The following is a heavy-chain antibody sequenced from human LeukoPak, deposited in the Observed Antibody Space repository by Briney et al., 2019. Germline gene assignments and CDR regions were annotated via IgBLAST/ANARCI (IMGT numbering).Heavy chain of an antibody. J-gene: IGHJ3*02. V-gene: IGHV1-69*04. CDR3: ARDLITMIVVVRGAFDI. D-gene: IGHD3-22*01. Sequence: SVKVSCKASGGTFSSYAISWVRQAPGQGLDWMGRIITILGIANYAQKFQGRVTITADKSTSTAYMELSSLRSEDTAVYYCARDLITMIVVVRGAFDIWGQGTMVTVSS. CDR1: GGTFSSYA. CDR2: IITILGIA.